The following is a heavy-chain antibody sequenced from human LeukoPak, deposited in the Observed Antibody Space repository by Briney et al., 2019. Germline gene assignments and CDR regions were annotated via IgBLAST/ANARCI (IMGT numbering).Heavy chain of an antibody. CDR2: INSDGSST. J-gene: IGHJ4*02. V-gene: IGHV3-74*01. CDR3: AREVGGRWLQFFDY. Sequence: GGSLRLSCAASGFTFSSYWMHWVRQAPGKGLVWVSRINSDGSSTSYADSVKGRFTISRDNAKNTLYLQMNSLRAEDTAVYYCAREVGGRWLQFFDYWGQGTLVTVSS. D-gene: IGHD5-24*01. CDR1: GFTFSSYW.